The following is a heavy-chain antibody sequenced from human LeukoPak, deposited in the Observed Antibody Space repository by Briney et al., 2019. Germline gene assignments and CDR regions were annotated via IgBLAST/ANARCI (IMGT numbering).Heavy chain of an antibody. D-gene: IGHD3-3*01. J-gene: IGHJ3*02. CDR1: GYTFTSSG. V-gene: IGHV1-18*01. CDR2: ISAYNGNT. CDR3: ARVHYDFWSGYEYDAFDI. Sequence: ASVKVSCKASGYTFTSSGISWVRQAPGQGLEWMGWISAYNGNTNYAQKLQGRVTMTTDTSTSTAYMELRSLRSDDTAVYYCARVHYDFWSGYEYDAFDIWGQGTMVTVSS.